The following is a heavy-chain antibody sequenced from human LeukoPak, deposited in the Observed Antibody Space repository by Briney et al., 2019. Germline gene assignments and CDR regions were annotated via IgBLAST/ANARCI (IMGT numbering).Heavy chain of an antibody. Sequence: GGSLRLSCAASGFTFSSYAMNWVRQVPGKGLEWVSTISGSGGRTTYADSVKGRFTISRDNSKNTLYLQMNSLRAEDTAVYYCAKWVVPAEGYFDYWGQGTLVTVSS. CDR1: GFTFSSYA. J-gene: IGHJ4*02. CDR2: ISGSGGRT. V-gene: IGHV3-23*01. D-gene: IGHD2-2*01. CDR3: AKWVVPAEGYFDY.